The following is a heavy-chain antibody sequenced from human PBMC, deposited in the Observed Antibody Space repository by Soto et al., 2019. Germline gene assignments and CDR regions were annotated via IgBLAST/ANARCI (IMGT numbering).Heavy chain of an antibody. V-gene: IGHV3-53*01. J-gene: IGHJ6*02. D-gene: IGHD3-16*01. CDR1: GLTISNNY. CDR2: INSGGDT. CDR3: ERGGSLYYYYGIDV. Sequence: PGGSLRLSCAASGLTISNNYMTWVRQAPGKGLQWVSGINSGGDTNYADSVKGRFTLSRDNSKNTLYLQMNSLRAEETALYICERGGSLYYYYGIDVWGQGTTVTVSS.